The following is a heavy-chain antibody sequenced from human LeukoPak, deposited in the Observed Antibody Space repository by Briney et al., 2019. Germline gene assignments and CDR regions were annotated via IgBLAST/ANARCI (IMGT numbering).Heavy chain of an antibody. Sequence: PGGSLRLSCAASGFTFDDYGMSWVRHAPGTGLEWVSGISWNSGGIGYADSVKGRFTISTDHAKNFLYLQMNSLSAEDTTLYYCVKDVESLKYDNSGNDYWGQGTLVTVYS. CDR3: VKDVESLKYDNSGNDY. D-gene: IGHD3-22*01. V-gene: IGHV3-9*01. CDR2: ISWNSGGI. J-gene: IGHJ4*02. CDR1: GFTFDDYG.